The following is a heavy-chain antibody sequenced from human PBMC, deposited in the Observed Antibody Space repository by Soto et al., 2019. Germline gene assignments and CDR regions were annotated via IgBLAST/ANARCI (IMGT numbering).Heavy chain of an antibody. CDR2: IYYSGST. Sequence: PSETLSLTCTVSGGSISSGGYYWSWIRQHPGKGLEWIGYIYYSGSTNYNPSLKSRVTISVDTSKNQFSLKLSSVTAADTAVYYCARWDTAISLYFDYWGQGTLVTVSS. J-gene: IGHJ4*02. D-gene: IGHD5-18*01. V-gene: IGHV4-61*08. CDR3: ARWDTAISLYFDY. CDR1: GGSISSGGYY.